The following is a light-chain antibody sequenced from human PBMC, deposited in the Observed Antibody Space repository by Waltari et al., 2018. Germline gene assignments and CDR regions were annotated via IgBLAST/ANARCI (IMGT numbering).Light chain of an antibody. CDR3: QHYLRLPAT. J-gene: IGKJ1*01. CDR1: QSVSTY. CDR2: TAS. Sequence: EIVLTQSPGTLSLSPGERATLSCRASQSVSTYLAWYQQKPGQAPRLLIYTASTRATGIPDRFSGSGSGTDFSLTISRLEPEDFAVYHCQHYLRLPATFGQGTKVEIK. V-gene: IGKV3-20*01.